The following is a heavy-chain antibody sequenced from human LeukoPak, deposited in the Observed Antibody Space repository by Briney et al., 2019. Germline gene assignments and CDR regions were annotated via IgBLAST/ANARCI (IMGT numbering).Heavy chain of an antibody. J-gene: IGHJ5*02. CDR2: ISSSSSYI. CDR1: GFTFSSYS. D-gene: IGHD1-26*01. CDR3: AKGGIVGAASDP. V-gene: IGHV3-21*04. Sequence: GGSLRLSCAASGFTFSSYSMNWARQAPGKGLEWVSSISSSSSYIYYADSVKGRFTISRDNAKNSLYLQMNSLRAEDTAVYYCAKGGIVGAASDPWGQGTLVTVSS.